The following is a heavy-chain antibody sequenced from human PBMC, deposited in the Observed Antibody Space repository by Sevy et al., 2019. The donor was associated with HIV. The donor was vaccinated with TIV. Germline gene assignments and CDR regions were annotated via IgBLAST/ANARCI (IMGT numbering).Heavy chain of an antibody. J-gene: IGHJ5*01. Sequence: ASVKVSCKASGYRFMDFYFHWVRQAPGQGPEWMGWINPKNGVIAYARKLQGRITIARDTSTTTAYMDLTRLTSDDTAIYYCARELVKGFDFWGQGTPVTVSS. D-gene: IGHD3-3*02. CDR2: INPKNGVI. CDR3: ARELVKGFDF. CDR1: GYRFMDFY. V-gene: IGHV1-2*02.